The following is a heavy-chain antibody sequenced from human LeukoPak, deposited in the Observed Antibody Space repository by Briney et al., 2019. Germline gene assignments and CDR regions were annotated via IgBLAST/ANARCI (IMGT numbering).Heavy chain of an antibody. D-gene: IGHD3-22*01. Sequence: SETLSLTCAVYDGSVSGYYWIWIRPFPGRGLAWIGEITGSGGTNTNPSLKSLVTMSIDTSKSQFSLKLTSVTAADAAVYYCARRVTVIYYMDLWGKGTTVTVSS. CDR1: DGSVSGYY. V-gene: IGHV4-34*01. CDR3: ARRVTVIYYMDL. J-gene: IGHJ6*03. CDR2: ITGSGGT.